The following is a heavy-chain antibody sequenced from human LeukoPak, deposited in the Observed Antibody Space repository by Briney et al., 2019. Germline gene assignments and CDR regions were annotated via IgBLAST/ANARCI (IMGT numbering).Heavy chain of an antibody. Sequence: GGSLRLSCAASGFTFSSYAMHWVRQAPGKGLEWVAVTSSDGNIKYYADSVKGRFTISRDNSKNTLYLQMNSLRAEDTAAYYCASSAGALIDCWGQGTLVIVSS. V-gene: IGHV3-30-3*01. D-gene: IGHD6-19*01. CDR1: GFTFSSYA. CDR2: TSSDGNIK. CDR3: ASSAGALIDC. J-gene: IGHJ4*02.